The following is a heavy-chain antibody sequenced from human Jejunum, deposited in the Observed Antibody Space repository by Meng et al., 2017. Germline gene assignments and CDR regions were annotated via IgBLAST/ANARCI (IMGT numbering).Heavy chain of an antibody. J-gene: IGHJ6*02. V-gene: IGHV3-48*03. CDR2: ISGSSTTT. CDR1: GFTFSSYE. Sequence: GGSLRLSCEASGFTFSSYEMNGGRQAPGKGLEWISYISGSSTTTYYADSVQGRLTISRDNAKNSLYPQMNSLRVEDTAVYYCASARRMDVWGQGTTVTVSS. CDR3: ASARRMDV.